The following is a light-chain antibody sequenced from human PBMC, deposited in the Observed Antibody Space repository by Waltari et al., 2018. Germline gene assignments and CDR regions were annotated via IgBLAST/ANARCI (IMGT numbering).Light chain of an antibody. J-gene: IGKJ5*01. CDR1: QGVSTR. CDR3: QQGISFPLT. Sequence: DIQMTQSPYSVSASVGDRVTIPCRASQGVSTRLAWYQQRPGKAPNLLIYAASNLQPGVPSRFSATGSGTEFTLTIGSLQPEDAATYFCQQGISFPLTFGQGTRLEIK. CDR2: AAS. V-gene: IGKV1-12*01.